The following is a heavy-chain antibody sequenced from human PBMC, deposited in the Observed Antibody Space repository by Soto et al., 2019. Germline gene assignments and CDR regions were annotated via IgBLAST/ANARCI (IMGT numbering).Heavy chain of an antibody. J-gene: IGHJ4*02. CDR2: ISATGGGT. CDR1: GFQFSNYA. V-gene: IGHV3-23*01. CDR3: AKDRRAGGHYDFYFDF. Sequence: GGSLRLSCAASGFQFSNYAMSLVRQSPGKGLEWVSLISATGGGTYYADSVKGRFNISRDNSQNTLYLQVHSLTAEDTAVYYCAKDRRAGGHYDFYFDFWGQGHXVTVSS. D-gene: IGHD3-16*01.